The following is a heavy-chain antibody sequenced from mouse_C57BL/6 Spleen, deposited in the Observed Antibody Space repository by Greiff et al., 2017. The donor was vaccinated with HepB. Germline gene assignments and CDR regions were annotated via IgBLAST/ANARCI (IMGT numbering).Heavy chain of an antibody. CDR2: IIDGGSYT. D-gene: IGHD3-3*01. CDR3: AGDLGRGWFAY. J-gene: IGHJ3*01. V-gene: IGHV5-4*01. CDR1: GFTFSSYA. Sequence: EVKLMESGGGLVKPGGSLKLSCAASGFTFSSYAMSWVRQTPEKRLEWVATIIDGGSYTYYPDNVKGRFTISRDNAKNNLYLQMSHLKSEDSAMYYCAGDLGRGWFAYWGQGTLVTVSA.